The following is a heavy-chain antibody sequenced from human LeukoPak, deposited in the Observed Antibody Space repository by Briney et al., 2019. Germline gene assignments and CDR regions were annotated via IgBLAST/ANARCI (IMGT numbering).Heavy chain of an antibody. D-gene: IGHD6-19*01. V-gene: IGHV3-48*03. CDR3: ASGRIAVAGTDY. J-gene: IGHJ4*02. CDR1: GFTFSTYE. CDR2: INNSGNTI. Sequence: PGGSLRLSCAASGFTFSTYEMNWVRQAPGKGLEWVSSINNSGNTIYYADSVKGRFTISRDNAKNSLYLQMNSLRAEDTAVYYCASGRIAVAGTDYWGQGTLVTVSS.